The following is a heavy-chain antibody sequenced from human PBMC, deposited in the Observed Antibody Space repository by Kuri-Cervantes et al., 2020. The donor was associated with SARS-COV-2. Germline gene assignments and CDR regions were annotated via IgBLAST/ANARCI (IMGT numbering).Heavy chain of an antibody. J-gene: IGHJ6*03. CDR3: AREMSGSDYMDV. CDR1: GFTFSSYG. Sequence: AECLRPSSPASGFTFSSYGRHWVRQAPGKGLGWVAFIRYEGSNKYYADSVKGRFTISRDNSKNTLYLQMNGLRAADTAVYYCAREMSGSDYMDVWGQGTTVTVSS. D-gene: IGHD3-10*01. V-gene: IGHV3-30*02. CDR2: IRYEGSNK.